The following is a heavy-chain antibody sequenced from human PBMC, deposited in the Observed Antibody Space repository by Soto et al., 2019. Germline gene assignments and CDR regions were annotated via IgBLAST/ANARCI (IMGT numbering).Heavy chain of an antibody. CDR3: ERAYRSGWYWFDP. J-gene: IGHJ5*02. CDR2: LDHSGSP. V-gene: IGHV4-34*01. Sequence: SETLSLTCAVSGGSFSGYYWSWIRQPPGKGLEWIGELDHSGSPNYNPSLNSRVTMSIDTSKSQFSLKLNSVTAADTAVYFCERAYRSGWYWFDPWGQGTLVTVSS. CDR1: GGSFSGYY. D-gene: IGHD6-19*01.